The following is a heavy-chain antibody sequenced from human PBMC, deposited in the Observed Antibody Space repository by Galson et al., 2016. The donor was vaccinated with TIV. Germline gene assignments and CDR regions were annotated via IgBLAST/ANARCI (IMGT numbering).Heavy chain of an antibody. J-gene: IGHJ6*03. CDR2: MNPSNGNT. CDR3: ARGSGRVVGYHYDMDV. D-gene: IGHD3-10*01. CDR1: GYTFSSYD. Sequence: SVKVSCKASGYTFSSYDINWVRQATGQGLEWVGWMNPSNGNTGLAQNFQGRVTMTRDTSMNTAYMELNSLGSEDTAVYYCARGSGRVVGYHYDMDVWGKGTTVIVSS. V-gene: IGHV1-8*01.